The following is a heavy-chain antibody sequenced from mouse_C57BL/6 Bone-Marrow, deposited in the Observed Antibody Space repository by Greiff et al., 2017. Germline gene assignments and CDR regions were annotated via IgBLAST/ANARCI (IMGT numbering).Heavy chain of an antibody. J-gene: IGHJ1*03. CDR1: GYAFSSYW. CDR3: ATITTVVGYWYFDV. V-gene: IGHV1-80*01. CDR2: IYPGDGDT. D-gene: IGHD1-1*01. Sequence: VQLQQSGAELVKPGASVKISCKASGYAFSSYWMNWVKQRPGKGLEWIGQIYPGDGDTNYNGKFKGKATLTADKSSSTAYMQLSSLTSEDSAVYFCATITTVVGYWYFDVCGTGTTVTVSS.